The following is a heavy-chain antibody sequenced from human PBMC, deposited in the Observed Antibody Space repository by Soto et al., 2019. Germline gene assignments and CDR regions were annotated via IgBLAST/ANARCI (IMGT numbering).Heavy chain of an antibody. V-gene: IGHV3-23*01. D-gene: IGHD1-26*01. Sequence: EVQLLESGGGLVQPGGSLRLSCAASGFTFSSYAMRWVRQAPVKGLEWVSAISGSGDSTYYADPVKGRFTISRDNSKNTLYLQMNSLRAEDTAVYYCARRGSGSYYDYWGQGTLVTFSS. CDR1: GFTFSSYA. CDR3: ARRGSGSYYDY. CDR2: ISGSGDST. J-gene: IGHJ4*02.